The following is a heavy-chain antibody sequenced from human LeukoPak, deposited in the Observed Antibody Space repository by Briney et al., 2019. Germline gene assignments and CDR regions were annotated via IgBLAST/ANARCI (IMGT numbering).Heavy chain of an antibody. CDR1: GFTFSSYG. CDR2: ISYDGSNK. CDR3: AREDWFDP. Sequence: PGGSLRLSCAASGFTFSSYGMHWVRQAPGKGLEWVAVISYDGSNKFYADSVKGRFTISRDNSKNTLYLQMNSLTAEDTAVYYCAREDWFDPWGQGTLVTVSS. V-gene: IGHV3-30*03. J-gene: IGHJ5*02.